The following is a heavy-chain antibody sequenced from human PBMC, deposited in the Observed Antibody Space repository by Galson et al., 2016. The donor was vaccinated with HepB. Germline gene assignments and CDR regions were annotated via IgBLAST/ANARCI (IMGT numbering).Heavy chain of an antibody. Sequence: SLRLSCAASGFTLRSYRIHWVRQAPGQGLEWVAIITSDVNKTYYAHTVKGRITITRDDSKNTLYLQMNSLRTEDTAVYYCARGSRVFTNYYIGIDVWGKGTPVTVSS. V-gene: IGHV3-30*03. CDR1: GFTLRSYR. D-gene: IGHD1-1*01. CDR3: ARGSRVFTNYYIGIDV. CDR2: ITSDVNKT. J-gene: IGHJ6*04.